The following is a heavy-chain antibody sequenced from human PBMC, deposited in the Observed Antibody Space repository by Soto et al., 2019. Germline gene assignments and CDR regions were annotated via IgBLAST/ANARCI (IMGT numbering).Heavy chain of an antibody. CDR3: ARSGFGELLSVDDY. Sequence: QGLEWMGRIIPILGIANYAQKFQGRVTITADKSTSTAYMELSSLRSEDTAVYYCARSGFGELLSVDDYWGQRTLVTVSS. V-gene: IGHV1-69*02. D-gene: IGHD3-10*01. J-gene: IGHJ4*02. CDR2: IIPILGIA.